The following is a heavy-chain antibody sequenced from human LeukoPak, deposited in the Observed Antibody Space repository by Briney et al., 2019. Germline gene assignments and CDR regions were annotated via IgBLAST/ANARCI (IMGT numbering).Heavy chain of an antibody. D-gene: IGHD6-13*01. V-gene: IGHV3-23*01. CDR1: GFVFSTCA. CDR3: AKGRASIVAAGIGCFEY. J-gene: IGHJ4*02. CDR2: ISGSASST. Sequence: PGGSLRLSCAASGFVFSTCAMSWVRQTPGRGLEWVSAISGSASSTYYADSVKGRFTISRDNSQNTVYLQMNSLRVEDTAVYYCAKGRASIVAAGIGCFEYWGQGTLVTVS.